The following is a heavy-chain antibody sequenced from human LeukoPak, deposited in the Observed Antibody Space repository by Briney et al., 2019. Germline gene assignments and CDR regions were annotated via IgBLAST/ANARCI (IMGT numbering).Heavy chain of an antibody. Sequence: GRSLRLSCAASGFTFSSYTMHWVRQAPGKGLEWVAVISYDGSNKYYADSVKGRFTISRDNSKNTLYLQMNSLRAEDTAVYYCAKGQRYYDSSGYYFDYWGQGTLVTVSS. J-gene: IGHJ4*02. CDR2: ISYDGSNK. CDR1: GFTFSSYT. D-gene: IGHD3-22*01. CDR3: AKGQRYYDSSGYYFDY. V-gene: IGHV3-30*04.